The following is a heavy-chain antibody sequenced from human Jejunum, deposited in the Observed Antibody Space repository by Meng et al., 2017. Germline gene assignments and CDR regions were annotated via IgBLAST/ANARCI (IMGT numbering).Heavy chain of an antibody. CDR2: ISYSGTT. Sequence: QVHRQEQGPGLVNPSETLSLTCTVSGGSITSNHYYWGWIRQPPGKGLEWIGGISYSGTTYYSPSLRGRVTISLDTPKNQFSLKLSSVTAADTAMYYCARLVYYYGSGSFSYWGQGTLVTVSS. J-gene: IGHJ4*01. CDR1: GGSITSNHYY. V-gene: IGHV4-39*07. D-gene: IGHD3-10*01. CDR3: ARLVYYYGSGSFSY.